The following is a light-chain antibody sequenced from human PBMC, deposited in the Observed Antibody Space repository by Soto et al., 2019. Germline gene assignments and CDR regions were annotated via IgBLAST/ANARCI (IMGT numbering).Light chain of an antibody. Sequence: IQLTQSPSSLSASVGDRVTITCRASLDIGSFSAWYQQQPGKAPKLLIYGASNLQSGVPSRFSGSGSGTDFTLTISILQPEDFATYYCQQLNTFPLTFGGGTKVEIK. CDR1: LDIGSF. V-gene: IGKV1-9*01. J-gene: IGKJ4*01. CDR2: GAS. CDR3: QQLNTFPLT.